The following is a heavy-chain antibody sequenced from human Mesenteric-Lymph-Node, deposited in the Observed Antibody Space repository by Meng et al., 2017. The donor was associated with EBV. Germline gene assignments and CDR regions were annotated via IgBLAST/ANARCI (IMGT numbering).Heavy chain of an antibody. J-gene: IGHJ4*01. Sequence: QIPLKESGPTLVKPTQTLTLHCTFSGFSLLTRGVAVSWIRQPPGKALECLGIIYWDDDKHYSPSLKSRLTITRDTSKSQVVLTMTNMDPVDTATYYCSHRRSDFAGNIIVDYWGHGTLVTVSS. CDR2: IYWDDDK. D-gene: IGHD6-13*01. V-gene: IGHV2-5*02. CDR1: GFSLLTRGVA. CDR3: SHRRSDFAGNIIVDY.